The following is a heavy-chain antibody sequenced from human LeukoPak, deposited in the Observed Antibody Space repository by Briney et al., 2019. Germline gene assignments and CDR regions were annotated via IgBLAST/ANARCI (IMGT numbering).Heavy chain of an antibody. V-gene: IGHV1-18*01. CDR2: ISAYNGNT. CDR3: ARDPSGFGVGATHYYYYYGMDV. CDR1: GYTFTSYG. Sequence: ASVKVSCEASGYTFTSYGISWVRQAPGQGLEWMGWISAYNGNTNYAQKLQGRVTMTTDTSTSTAYMELRSLRSDDTAAYYCARDPSGFGVGATHYYYYYGMDVWGQGTTVTVSS. D-gene: IGHD1-26*01. J-gene: IGHJ6*02.